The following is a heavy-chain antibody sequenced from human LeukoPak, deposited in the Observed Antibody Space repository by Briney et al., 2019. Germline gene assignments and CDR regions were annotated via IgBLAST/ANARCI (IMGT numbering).Heavy chain of an antibody. D-gene: IGHD1-26*01. CDR3: ARVRGGSGSSYAADAFDI. Sequence: GGSLRLSCAASGFTFSNNGMHWVRHAPGKGLVWVSRIYNDGSSTSYADSVKGRFTISRDNAKSTLYLQMNSLRAEDTAVYYCARVRGGSGSSYAADAFDIWGQGTMVTVSS. CDR1: GFTFSNNG. CDR2: IYNDGSST. J-gene: IGHJ3*02. V-gene: IGHV3-74*01.